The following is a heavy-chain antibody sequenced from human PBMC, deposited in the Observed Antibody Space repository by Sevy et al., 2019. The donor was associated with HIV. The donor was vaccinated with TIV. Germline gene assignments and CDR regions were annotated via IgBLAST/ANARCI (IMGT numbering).Heavy chain of an antibody. V-gene: IGHV3-21*01. CDR3: ARDHTCYDSGTILGWFAP. D-gene: IGHD3-10*01. CDR1: GFTFSIYS. CDR2: ISSSSSHI. J-gene: IGHJ5*02. Sequence: GGSLRLSCAASGFTFSIYSMNWVRQAPGKGLEWVSSISSSSSHIYYGDSVKGRFTISRDNAKNSLYLQMNSLRAEDTAVYYCARDHTCYDSGTILGWFAPWGQGTLVTVSS.